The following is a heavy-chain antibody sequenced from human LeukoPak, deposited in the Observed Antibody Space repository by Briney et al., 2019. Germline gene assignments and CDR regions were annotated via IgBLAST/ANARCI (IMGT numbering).Heavy chain of an antibody. Sequence: SETLSLTCTVSGGSISSYYWSWIRQPPGKGLEWVGHIYYLGSTNYNPSLKSRVTISIDTSKNYFSLKLNSVIAADMAVYYCARDRPGSYWYFDLWGRGTLVTVSS. J-gene: IGHJ2*01. CDR2: IYYLGST. CDR3: ARDRPGSYWYFDL. D-gene: IGHD3-10*01. CDR1: GGSISSYY. V-gene: IGHV4-59*01.